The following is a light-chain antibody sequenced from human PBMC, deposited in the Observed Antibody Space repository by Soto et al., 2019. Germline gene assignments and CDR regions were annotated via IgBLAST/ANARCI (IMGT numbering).Light chain of an antibody. CDR1: QSIGYY. Sequence: DIQMTQSPSSLSASVGDRVTITCRASQSIGYYLNWYQQKPGTAPKLLIYAASSLQSGVPSRFSGSGSGTDFTLTISSLQPEDFATYYCQQSYSTPQNPFGQGTKLEIK. J-gene: IGKJ2*01. V-gene: IGKV1-39*01. CDR2: AAS. CDR3: QQSYSTPQNP.